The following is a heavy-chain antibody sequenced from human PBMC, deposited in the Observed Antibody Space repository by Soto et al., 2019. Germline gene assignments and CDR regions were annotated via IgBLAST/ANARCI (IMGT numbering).Heavy chain of an antibody. J-gene: IGHJ3*02. V-gene: IGHV3-23*01. CDR3: AKSRAVADAFDI. Sequence: LSLTCAASGFAFSNYAMSWVRQAPGKGLEWVSAISGTGGATYYADSVKGRFTISRDNSENRLYLQMNSLRAEDTALYNCAKSRAVADAFDIWGQGTMVTVSS. CDR1: GFAFSNYA. D-gene: IGHD6-19*01. CDR2: ISGTGGAT.